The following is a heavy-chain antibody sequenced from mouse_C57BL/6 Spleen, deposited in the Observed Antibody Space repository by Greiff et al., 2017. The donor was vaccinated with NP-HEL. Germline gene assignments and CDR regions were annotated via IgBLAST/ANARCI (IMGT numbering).Heavy chain of an antibody. V-gene: IGHV5-17*01. D-gene: IGHD6-1*01. CDR3: ARGLPYYFDY. CDR1: GFTFSDYG. CDR2: ISSGSSTN. Sequence: EVMLVESGGGLVKPGGSLKLSCAASGFTFSDYGMHWVRQAPEKGLEWVACISSGSSTNYYADTVKGRFTISRDNAKKTLFLQMTSLRSEDTAMYYCARGLPYYFDYWGQSTTLTLSS. J-gene: IGHJ2*01.